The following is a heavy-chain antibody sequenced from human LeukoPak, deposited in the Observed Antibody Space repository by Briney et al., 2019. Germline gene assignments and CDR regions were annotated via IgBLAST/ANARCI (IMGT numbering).Heavy chain of an antibody. CDR3: ARDLTVVTVGNWFDP. CDR2: IYTSGST. CDR1: GGSISSYY. V-gene: IGHV4-4*07. J-gene: IGHJ5*02. D-gene: IGHD4-23*01. Sequence: SETLSLTCTVSGGSISSYYWSWIRQPAGKGLEWIGRIYTSGSTNYNPSLKSRVTMSVDTSKNQFSLKLSSVTAADTAVYYCARDLTVVTVGNWFDPWGQGTLVTVPS.